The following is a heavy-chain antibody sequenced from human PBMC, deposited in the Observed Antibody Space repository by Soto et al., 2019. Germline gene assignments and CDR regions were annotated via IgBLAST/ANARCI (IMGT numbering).Heavy chain of an antibody. CDR3: TTDLQNRRYTWNFY. J-gene: IGHJ4*02. Sequence: SGGSLRLSCAASGFTFSNYGMHWVRQAPGKGLEWAAVISYDGSNEYYADSVKGRFSISRDNSKNTLYLQMNSLQAEDTAVYYCTTDLQNRRYTWNFYWGQGTLVTVSS. CDR2: ISYDGSNE. V-gene: IGHV3-33*08. CDR1: GFTFSNYG. D-gene: IGHD1-7*01.